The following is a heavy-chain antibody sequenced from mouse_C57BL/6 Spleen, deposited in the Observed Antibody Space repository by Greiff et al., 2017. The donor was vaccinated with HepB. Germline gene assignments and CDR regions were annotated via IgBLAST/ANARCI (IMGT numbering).Heavy chain of an antibody. Sequence: QVQLKESGAELVRPGASVTLSCKASGYTFTDYEMHWVKQTPVHGLEWIGAIDPETGGTAYNQKFKGKAILTADKSSSTAYMELRSLTSEDSAVYYCTTNYYGSPGFAYWGQGTLVTVSA. CDR2: IDPETGGT. CDR3: TTNYYGSPGFAY. V-gene: IGHV1-15*01. CDR1: GYTFTDYE. J-gene: IGHJ3*01. D-gene: IGHD1-1*01.